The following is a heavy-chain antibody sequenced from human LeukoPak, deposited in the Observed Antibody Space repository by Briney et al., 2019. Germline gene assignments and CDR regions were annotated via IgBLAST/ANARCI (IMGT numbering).Heavy chain of an antibody. D-gene: IGHD1-1*01. CDR3: ARGRFGNPLQLQPRRPFDL. CDR1: GGSFSGYY. Sequence: SETLSLTCAVYGGSFSGYYWSWIRQTPGKGLEWIGEINRSGTTNYNPSLKSRVAISVDTSKNQFPLKLRSATAADTAVFYCARGRFGNPLQLQPRRPFDLWGQGTMVTISS. CDR2: INRSGTT. J-gene: IGHJ3*01. V-gene: IGHV4-34*01.